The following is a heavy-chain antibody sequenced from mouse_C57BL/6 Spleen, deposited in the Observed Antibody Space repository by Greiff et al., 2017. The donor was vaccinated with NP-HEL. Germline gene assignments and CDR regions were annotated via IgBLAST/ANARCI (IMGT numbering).Heavy chain of an antibody. CDR3: VRYPYGNYAMDY. V-gene: IGHV7-3*01. Sequence: DVMLVESGGGLVQPGGSLSLSCAASGFTFTDYYMSWVRQPPGKALEWLGFIRNKANGYTTEYSASVKGRFTISRDNSQSILYLQMNAQRAEDSATYYWVRYPYGNYAMDYWGQGTSVTVSS. D-gene: IGHD2-1*01. CDR1: GFTFTDYY. J-gene: IGHJ4*01. CDR2: IRNKANGYTT.